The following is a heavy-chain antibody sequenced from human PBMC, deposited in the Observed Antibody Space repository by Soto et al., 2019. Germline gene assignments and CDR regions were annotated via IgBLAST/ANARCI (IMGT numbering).Heavy chain of an antibody. CDR1: GDSVSSNSAA. Sequence: SQTLSLTCAISGDSVSSNSAAWNWIRQSPSRGLEWLGRTYYRSKWYNDYAVSVKSRVTINPDTSKNQFSLQLNSVTPEDTAVYYCARNQIPRSAYSSISGKNTFDIWGQGTMVTVSS. CDR3: ARNQIPRSAYSSISGKNTFDI. J-gene: IGHJ3*02. CDR2: TYYRSKWYN. V-gene: IGHV6-1*01. D-gene: IGHD6-13*01.